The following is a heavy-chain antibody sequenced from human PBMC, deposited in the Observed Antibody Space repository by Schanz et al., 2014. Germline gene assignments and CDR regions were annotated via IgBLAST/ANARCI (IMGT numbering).Heavy chain of an antibody. V-gene: IGHV3-23*04. CDR2: LSGSGGST. Sequence: EADLVESGGGLIQRGESLRLSCSASGFTFSSYAMSWVRQAPGKGLEWVSALSGSGGSTYYADSVKGRFTISRDNSKNTLYLHMNSVRAEDTSVYFYARVRRRIATPSTPSFRNYYYYAMDVWGQGTTVTVSS. D-gene: IGHD6-13*01. CDR1: GFTFSSYA. J-gene: IGHJ6*02. CDR3: ARVRRRIATPSTPSFRNYYYYAMDV.